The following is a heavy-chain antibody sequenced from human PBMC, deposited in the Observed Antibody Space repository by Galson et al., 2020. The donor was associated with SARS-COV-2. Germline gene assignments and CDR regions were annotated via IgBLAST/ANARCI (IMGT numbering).Heavy chain of an antibody. CDR3: ARETVAGPLFDY. Sequence: SGPTLVKPTQTLTLTCTFSGFSLSTSGMCVSWIRQPPGKALERLARIDWDDDKYYSTSLKTRLTISKDTSKNQVVLTMTNMDPVDTATYYCARETVAGPLFDYWGQGTLVTVSS. CDR1: GFSLSTSGMC. J-gene: IGHJ4*02. V-gene: IGHV2-70*11. D-gene: IGHD6-19*01. CDR2: IDWDDDK.